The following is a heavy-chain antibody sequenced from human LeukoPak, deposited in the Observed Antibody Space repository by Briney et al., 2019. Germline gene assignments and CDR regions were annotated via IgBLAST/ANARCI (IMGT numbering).Heavy chain of an antibody. CDR3: AKGPYCSSTNCYSDWFDP. CDR2: IYSGGST. CDR1: GFTVSSNY. J-gene: IGHJ5*02. V-gene: IGHV3-53*01. Sequence: GGSLRLSCAASGFTVSSNYMSWVRQAPGKGLEWVSVIYSGGSTYYADSVKGRFTISRDNSKNTLYLQMNSLRAEDTAVYYCAKGPYCSSTNCYSDWFDPWGQGTLVTVSS. D-gene: IGHD2-2*01.